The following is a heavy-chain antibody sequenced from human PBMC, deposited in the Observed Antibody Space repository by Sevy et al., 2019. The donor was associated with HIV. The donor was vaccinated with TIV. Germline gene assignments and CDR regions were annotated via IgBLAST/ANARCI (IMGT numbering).Heavy chain of an antibody. J-gene: IGHJ4*02. CDR3: ASVGYCSSTSCLG. V-gene: IGHV3-30*04. Sequence: GGSLRLSCAASGFTFSSYAMHWVRQAPGKGLEWVVVISYDGSNKYYADSVKGRFTISRDNSKNTLYLQMNSLRAEDTAVYYCASVGYCSSTSCLGWGQGTLVTVSS. CDR1: GFTFSSYA. CDR2: ISYDGSNK. D-gene: IGHD2-2*01.